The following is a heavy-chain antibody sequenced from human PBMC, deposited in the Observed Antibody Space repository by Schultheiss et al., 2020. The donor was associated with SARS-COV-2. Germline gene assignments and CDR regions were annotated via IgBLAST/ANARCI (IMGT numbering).Heavy chain of an antibody. V-gene: IGHV4-4*07. CDR2: IYTSGST. CDR1: GGSISSYY. J-gene: IGHJ4*02. Sequence: GSLRLSCTVSGGSISSYYWSWIRQPAGKGLEWIGRIYTSGSTNYNPSLKSRVTMSVDTSKNQFSLKLSSVTAADTAVYYCATLRYFDSGFDYWGQGTLVTVSS. CDR3: ATLRYFDSGFDY. D-gene: IGHD3-9*01.